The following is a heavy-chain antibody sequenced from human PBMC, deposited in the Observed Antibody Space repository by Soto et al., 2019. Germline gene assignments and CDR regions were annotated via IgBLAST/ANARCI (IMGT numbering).Heavy chain of an antibody. CDR2: ISYDGSNK. CDR1: GFTFSSYA. Sequence: GGSLRLSCAASGFTFSSYAMHWVRQATGKGLEWVAIISYDGSNKYYADSVKGQVTISADKSISTAYLQWSSLKASDSAMYYCARLSGSYVRRYDAFDIWGQGTMVTVSS. CDR3: ARLSGSYVRRYDAFDI. J-gene: IGHJ3*02. D-gene: IGHD1-26*01. V-gene: IGHV3-30-3*01.